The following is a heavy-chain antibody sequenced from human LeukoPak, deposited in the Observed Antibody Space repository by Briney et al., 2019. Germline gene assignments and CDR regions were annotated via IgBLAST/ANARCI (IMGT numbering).Heavy chain of an antibody. CDR3: ARGGYSGSSAFFY. CDR2: INPNSGGT. CDR1: GYTFTGYY. Sequence: VASVTVSCKPSGYTFTGYYMHWVRQAAGQGREWMGWINPNSGGTNYAQTFQGRITMTRDTSISTAYMELSRLRSDDTAVYYCARGGYSGSSAFFYWGQGTLVTVSS. J-gene: IGHJ4*02. D-gene: IGHD6-6*01. V-gene: IGHV1-2*02.